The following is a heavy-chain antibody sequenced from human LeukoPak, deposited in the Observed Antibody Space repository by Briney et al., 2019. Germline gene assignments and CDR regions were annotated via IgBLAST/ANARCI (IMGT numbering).Heavy chain of an antibody. J-gene: IGHJ4*02. CDR2: IYSGGST. V-gene: IGHV3-66*01. D-gene: IGHD6-13*01. CDR3: ARDSQQSSFDY. Sequence: GGSLRLSCAASGFTVSNNYMSWVRQAPGKGLECVSIIYSGGSTYYADSGKGRFTISRDNSKNTVFLQMMRLRAEDTAVYYCARDSQQSSFDYWGQGSLVTVSS. CDR1: GFTVSNNY.